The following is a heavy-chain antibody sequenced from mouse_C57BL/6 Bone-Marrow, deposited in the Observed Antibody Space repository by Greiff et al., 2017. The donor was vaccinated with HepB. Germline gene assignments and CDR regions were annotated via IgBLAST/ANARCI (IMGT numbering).Heavy chain of an antibody. CDR2: INPSSGYT. J-gene: IGHJ2*01. D-gene: IGHD2-4*01. Sequence: QVQLQQSGAELARPGASVKMSCKASGYTFTSYTMHWVKQRPGQGLAWIGYINPSSGYTKYNQKFKDKATLTADKSSSTAYMLLSSLTSEDSAVYYCAFYDYDYFGYWGQGTTLPVSS. CDR1: GYTFTSYT. V-gene: IGHV1-4*01. CDR3: AFYDYDYFGY.